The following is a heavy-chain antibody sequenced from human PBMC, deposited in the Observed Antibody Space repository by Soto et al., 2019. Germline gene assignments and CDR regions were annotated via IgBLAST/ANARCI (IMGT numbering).Heavy chain of an antibody. J-gene: IGHJ3*01. CDR2: FYFRGST. Sequence: PSETLSLTCSASGGTVTDYYWSWIRLLPGKGLEWIGYFYFRGSTTYKSSLRSRATISIDTSKNQVSLKVNSVTSGDTAVYYCARLGGASRPLSALDVWGQGKMVTVSS. CDR1: GGTVTDYY. V-gene: IGHV4-59*02. CDR3: ARLGGASRPLSALDV. D-gene: IGHD6-6*01.